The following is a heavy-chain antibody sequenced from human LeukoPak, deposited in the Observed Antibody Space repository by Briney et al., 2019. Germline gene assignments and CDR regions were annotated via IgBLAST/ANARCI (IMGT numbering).Heavy chain of an antibody. CDR2: IWNDGSNK. J-gene: IGHJ4*02. V-gene: IGHV3-33*01. CDR3: ARASGSYDY. Sequence: QAGGSLRLSCAASGFTFSIYGMHWVRQAPGKGLEWVAVIWNDGSNKYYADSVKGRFTISRDNSKNTMYLQMNSLRGEDTAVYYCARASGSYDYWGRGTLVTVSS. D-gene: IGHD1-26*01. CDR1: GFTFSIYG.